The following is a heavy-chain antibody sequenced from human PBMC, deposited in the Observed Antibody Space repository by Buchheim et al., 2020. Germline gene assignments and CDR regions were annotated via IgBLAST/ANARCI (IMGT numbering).Heavy chain of an antibody. CDR1: GDPITSGPYS. CDR3: ARGYRFAYYFDY. J-gene: IGHJ4*02. Sequence: QLQLQESDSGLVKPSQTLSLTCAVSGDPITSGPYSWSWVRQRPGKGLEWIGYTDHSGSPNYNPSLKSRVIISVDKSKNQFSLNLRSMTAADTAVYYCARGYRFAYYFDYWGQGTL. V-gene: IGHV4-30-2*01. D-gene: IGHD3-16*01. CDR2: TDHSGSP.